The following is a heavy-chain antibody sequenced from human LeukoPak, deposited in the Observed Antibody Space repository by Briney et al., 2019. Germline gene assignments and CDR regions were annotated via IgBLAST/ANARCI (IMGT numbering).Heavy chain of an antibody. V-gene: IGHV3-7*01. J-gene: IGHJ4*02. CDR2: INLDGRER. CDR1: GFTFSGYS. Sequence: GGSLRLSCAASGFTFSGYSMTWVRQAPGKGLEWVGNINLDGRERFYVDFVKGRFPISRDNADNSMYLQMNSLRADDTAVYYCGRVIAGAIHYWGQGTLVTVSS. D-gene: IGHD6-13*01. CDR3: GRVIAGAIHY.